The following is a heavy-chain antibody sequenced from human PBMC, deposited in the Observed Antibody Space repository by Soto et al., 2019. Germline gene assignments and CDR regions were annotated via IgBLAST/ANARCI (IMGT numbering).Heavy chain of an antibody. CDR3: GREPATAKPEGVDF. CDR1: GYTFSDYY. J-gene: IGHJ4*02. Sequence: QVQLVQSGAEVRKPGASVKVSCKASGYTFSDYYIHWVRQAPGQGLEWMGWINPNSGGTKYAPRFQGGVTMTRDSSITTPYMELSRLRSADTAVYYWGREPATAKPEGVDFWGQGTLVTVSS. V-gene: IGHV1-2*02. CDR2: INPNSGGT. D-gene: IGHD1-1*01.